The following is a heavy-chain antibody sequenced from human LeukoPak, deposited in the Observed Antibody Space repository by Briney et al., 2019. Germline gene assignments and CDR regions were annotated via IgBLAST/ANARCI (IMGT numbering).Heavy chain of an antibody. Sequence: SVKVSCKASGGTFSSYAISWVRQAPGQGLEWMGGIIPIFGTANYAQKFQGRVTITTDESTSTAYMELSSLRSEDTAVYYCATTPGTATNYYYYYYMDVWGKGTTVTVSS. CDR2: IIPIFGTA. CDR1: GGTFSSYA. V-gene: IGHV1-69*05. D-gene: IGHD1-1*01. J-gene: IGHJ6*03. CDR3: ATTPGTATNYYYYYYMDV.